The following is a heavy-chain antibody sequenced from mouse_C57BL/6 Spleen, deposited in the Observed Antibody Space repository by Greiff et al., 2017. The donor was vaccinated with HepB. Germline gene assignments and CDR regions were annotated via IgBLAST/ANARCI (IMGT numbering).Heavy chain of an antibody. CDR2: IDPSDSET. CDR1: GYTFTSYW. Sequence: QVQLQQPGAELVRPGSSVKLSCKASGYTFTSYWMHWVKQRPIQGLEWIGNIDPSDSETHYNQKFKDKATLTVDKSSSTAYMQLSRLTSEDSAVDYCARGGLRPLDYWGQGTTLTVSS. J-gene: IGHJ2*01. V-gene: IGHV1-52*01. CDR3: ARGGLRPLDY. D-gene: IGHD3-2*02.